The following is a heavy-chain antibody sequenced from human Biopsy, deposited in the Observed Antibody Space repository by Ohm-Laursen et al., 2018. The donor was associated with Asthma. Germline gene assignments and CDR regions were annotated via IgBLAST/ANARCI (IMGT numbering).Heavy chain of an antibody. CDR1: GGSINIGDYY. J-gene: IGHJ5*02. CDR3: ARTTYGDDGFDP. Sequence: SQTLSLTCTVSGGSINIGDYYWSWIRQHPGKGLEWIGYIYYSGSTYYNPSLKSRVSILIDTSKNQFSLRLSSVTAADTAVYYCARTTYGDDGFDPWGQGTTVTVSS. V-gene: IGHV4-31*03. D-gene: IGHD4-17*01. CDR2: IYYSGST.